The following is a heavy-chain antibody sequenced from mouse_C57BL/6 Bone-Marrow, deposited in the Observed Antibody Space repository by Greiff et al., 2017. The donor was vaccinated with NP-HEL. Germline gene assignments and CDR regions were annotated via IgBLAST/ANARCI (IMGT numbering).Heavy chain of an antibody. V-gene: IGHV1-7*01. CDR3: AVRSTAAIDD. Sequence: QVQLKESGAELAKPGASVKLSCKASGYTFTSYWMHWVQQRPGKGLEWIGYINPSSGYTKYNQKFKDKATLTADKSSSTVYMQLSSLTYEDSSAYYCAVRSTAAIDDWGTGTTVTVSS. J-gene: IGHJ1*03. CDR1: GYTFTSYW. CDR2: INPSSGYT. D-gene: IGHD1-2*01.